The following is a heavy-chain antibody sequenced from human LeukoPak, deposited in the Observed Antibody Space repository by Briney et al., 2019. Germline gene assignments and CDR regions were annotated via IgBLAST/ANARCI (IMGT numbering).Heavy chain of an antibody. V-gene: IGHV3-33*01. Sequence: PGGSLRLSCAASGFTFSSYGMHWVRQAPGKGLEWVAVIWYDGSNKYYADSVKGRFTISRDNSKNTLYLQMNSLRGEDTAVNYCASLTDALIDYWGQGTLVTVSS. J-gene: IGHJ4*02. CDR2: IWYDGSNK. D-gene: IGHD7-27*01. CDR3: ASLTDALIDY. CDR1: GFTFSSYG.